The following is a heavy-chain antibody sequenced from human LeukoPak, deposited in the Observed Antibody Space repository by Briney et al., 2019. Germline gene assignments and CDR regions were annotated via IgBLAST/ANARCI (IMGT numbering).Heavy chain of an antibody. CDR3: ARDPIMIFGVPTEVDP. CDR2: ISSSSSYI. D-gene: IGHD3/OR15-3a*01. Sequence: GGSLRLSCAASGFTFSSYSMNWVRQAPGKGLEWVSSISSSSSYIYYADSVKGRFTTSRDNAKNSLYLQMNSLRAEDTAVYYCARDPIMIFGVPTEVDPWGQGTLVTVSS. J-gene: IGHJ5*02. CDR1: GFTFSSYS. V-gene: IGHV3-21*01.